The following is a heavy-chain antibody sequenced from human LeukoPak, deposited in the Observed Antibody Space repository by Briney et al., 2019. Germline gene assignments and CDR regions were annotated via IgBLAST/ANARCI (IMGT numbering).Heavy chain of an antibody. V-gene: IGHV3-13*01. D-gene: IGHD3-10*01. J-gene: IGHJ6*02. CDR3: ANLGGKYYGSGSYAGMDV. CDR1: GFTFSTYD. Sequence: PGGSLRLSCAASGFTFSTYDMHWVRQVTGKGLEWVSAIGTGDDTYYLGSVKGRFTISRENAKNVLYLQMSSLRAEDTAVYYCANLGGKYYGSGSYAGMDVWGQGTTVTVSS. CDR2: IGTGDDT.